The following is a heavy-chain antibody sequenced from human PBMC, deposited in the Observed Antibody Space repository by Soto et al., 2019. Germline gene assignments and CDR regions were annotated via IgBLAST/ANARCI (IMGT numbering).Heavy chain of an antibody. CDR1: GGSISSSSYY. V-gene: IGHV4-39*01. D-gene: IGHD6-19*01. CDR2: IYYSGRT. Sequence: QLQLQESGPGLVKPSETLSLTCTVSGGSISSSSYYWGWIRQPPGQGLEWIGCIYYSGRTYYNPSLKSRVNISLDPSKDQFSLKLSSLTAADTAVDYCARLKQWVVSVFDYWGQGTLVTVSS. CDR3: ARLKQWVVSVFDY. J-gene: IGHJ4*02.